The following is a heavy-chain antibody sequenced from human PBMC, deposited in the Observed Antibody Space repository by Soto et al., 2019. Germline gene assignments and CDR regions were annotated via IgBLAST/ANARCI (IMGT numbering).Heavy chain of an antibody. V-gene: IGHV4-34*01. Sequence: QVQLQQWGAGLLKPSETLSLTCAVDGGSFSGYYYNWIRQPPGKGLEWIGEINHSGSTKYNPSLKSRVTISLDTSKNQFSLKLSSVTAADTAVYYCARDLGLRSAGDLYYYYMDVWGKGTTVTVSS. CDR1: GGSFSGYY. J-gene: IGHJ6*03. CDR3: ARDLGLRSAGDLYYYYMDV. D-gene: IGHD5-12*01. CDR2: INHSGST.